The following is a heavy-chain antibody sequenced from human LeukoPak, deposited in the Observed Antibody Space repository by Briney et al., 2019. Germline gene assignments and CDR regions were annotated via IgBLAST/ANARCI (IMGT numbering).Heavy chain of an antibody. V-gene: IGHV1-2*02. D-gene: IGHD1-14*01. CDR3: ARDGVPLTNLVARPFHP. CDR1: GYPFTGYY. Sequence: ASVKVSCKASGYPFTGYYLHWVRQASGQGLEWMGWINPNSGFTNYAQKFQGRVTMTRDTSISTAYMELSRLRSDDTAVYYCARDGVPLTNLVARPFHPWGQGTLVTVSS. CDR2: INPNSGFT. J-gene: IGHJ1*01.